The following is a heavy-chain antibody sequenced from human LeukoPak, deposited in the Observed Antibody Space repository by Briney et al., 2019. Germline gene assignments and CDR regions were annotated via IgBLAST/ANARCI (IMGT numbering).Heavy chain of an antibody. V-gene: IGHV3-21*04. CDR2: ISSSSSYI. J-gene: IGHJ4*02. Sequence: GGSLRLSCVASGFTFSRYIMNWVRQAPGKGLEWVSSISSSSSYIYYADSVKGRFTISRDNAKNSLYLQMNSLRAEDTALYYCAKGHSSGWYLFDYWGQGTLVTVSS. CDR1: GFTFSRYI. CDR3: AKGHSSGWYLFDY. D-gene: IGHD6-19*01.